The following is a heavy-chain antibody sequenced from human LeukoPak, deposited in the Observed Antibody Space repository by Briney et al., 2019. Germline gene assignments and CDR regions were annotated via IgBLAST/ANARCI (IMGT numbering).Heavy chain of an antibody. CDR2: ISGSGGST. Sequence: GGSLRLSCAASGFTFSSYAMSWVRQAPAKGLEWVSAISGSGGSTYYADSVKGRFTISRDNSKNTLYLQMNSLRAEDTAVYYCAKDWVRGVIIAPYYFDYWGQGTLVTVSS. V-gene: IGHV3-23*01. J-gene: IGHJ4*02. CDR1: GFTFSSYA. D-gene: IGHD3-10*01. CDR3: AKDWVRGVIIAPYYFDY.